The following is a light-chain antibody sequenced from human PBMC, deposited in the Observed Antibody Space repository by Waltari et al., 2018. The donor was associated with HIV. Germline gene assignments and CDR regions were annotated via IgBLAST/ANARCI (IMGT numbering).Light chain of an antibody. CDR2: DNN. CDR3: QSYDSGLRV. CDR1: SSNIGAGYD. J-gene: IGLJ3*02. V-gene: IGLV1-40*01. Sequence: QSVLTQPPSVSWAPGQRVTISCTGSSSNIGAGYDVHWYQQLPGTAPKLLIYDNNNRPSGVPDRFSGSKSGTSASLAITGLQAEDEADYYCQSYDSGLRVFGGGTKLTVL.